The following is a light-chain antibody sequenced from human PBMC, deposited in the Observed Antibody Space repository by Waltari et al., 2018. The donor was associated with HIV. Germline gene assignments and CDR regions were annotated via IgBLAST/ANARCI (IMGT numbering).Light chain of an antibody. V-gene: IGKV4-1*01. CDR2: WAS. Sequence: DIVMTQSLDSLPVSRGEKDNIDDKPSQSVLYSSNNKNYLAWYRQKPGQPPKLLIYWASTRESGVPDRFSGSGSGTDFTLTISSLQAEDVAVYYCQQYYTTPWTFGQGTKVEIK. CDR3: QQYYTTPWT. CDR1: QSVLYSSNNKNY. J-gene: IGKJ1*01.